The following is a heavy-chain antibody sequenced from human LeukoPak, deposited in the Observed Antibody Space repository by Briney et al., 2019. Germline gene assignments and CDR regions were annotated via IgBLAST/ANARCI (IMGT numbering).Heavy chain of an antibody. V-gene: IGHV3-30*18. CDR2: ISYDGSNE. CDR3: AKDRMTTVTSYYHYFGMDV. Sequence: GGSLRLSCAASGFTFRSYGMHWVRQAPGKGLEWVAIISYDGSNEYHADSVKGRFTISRDNSKNTMYLQMNSPRVEDTAVYFCAKDRMTTVTSYYHYFGMDVWGQGTTVTVSS. J-gene: IGHJ6*02. CDR1: GFTFRSYG. D-gene: IGHD4-11*01.